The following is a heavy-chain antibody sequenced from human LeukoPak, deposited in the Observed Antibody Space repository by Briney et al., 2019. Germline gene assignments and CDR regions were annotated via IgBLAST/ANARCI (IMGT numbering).Heavy chain of an antibody. CDR2: IYSGGST. CDR3: ARDFTPHYGSGSYGVDY. J-gene: IGHJ4*02. CDR1: GFTVSSSY. D-gene: IGHD3-10*01. Sequence: GGSLRLSCAASGFTVSSSYMSWVRKAPGKGLGWVSVIYSGGSTYYAESVEGRFTISIDNSKNTLYLQMNSLRAEDTAVYYCARDFTPHYGSGSYGVDYWGQGTLVAVSS. V-gene: IGHV3-66*01.